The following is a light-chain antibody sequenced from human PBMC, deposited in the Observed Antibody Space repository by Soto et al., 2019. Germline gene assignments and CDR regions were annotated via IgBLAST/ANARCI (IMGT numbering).Light chain of an antibody. Sequence: QSALTQPPSASGSPGQSVTISCTGSSSDVGGYEYVSWYQQHPGKAPKLIIYEVIKRPSGVPDCFSGSKSGNTASLTVSGLQAEDEADYYCSSYAGSNNLHVLFGGGTKLTVL. CDR2: EVI. J-gene: IGLJ2*01. V-gene: IGLV2-8*01. CDR3: SSYAGSNNLHVL. CDR1: SSDVGGYEY.